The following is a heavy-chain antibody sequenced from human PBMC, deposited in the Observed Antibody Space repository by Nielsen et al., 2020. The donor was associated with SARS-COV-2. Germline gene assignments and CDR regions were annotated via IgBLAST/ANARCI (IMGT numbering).Heavy chain of an antibody. V-gene: IGHV1-46*01. Sequence: ASVKVSCKASGYTLTTYNMFWVRQAPGQGLEWMGTINPSGGGTTYAQKFQGRVTMTRDTSTNTVYMELSSLKSEDTAVYYCARGEPQWKLLDWGAFDIWGQGTMVTVSS. CDR1: GYTLTTYN. CDR3: ARGEPQWKLLDWGAFDI. J-gene: IGHJ3*02. CDR2: INPSGGGT. D-gene: IGHD1-26*01.